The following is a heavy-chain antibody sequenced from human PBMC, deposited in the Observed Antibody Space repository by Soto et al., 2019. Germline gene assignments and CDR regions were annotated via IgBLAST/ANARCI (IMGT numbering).Heavy chain of an antibody. CDR3: ATDTDVVVPACSGDFDY. CDR2: ISWNSGIL. J-gene: IGHJ4*02. CDR1: GFSFEDYA. V-gene: IGHV3-9*01. Sequence: DVQLVESGGGLVQPGRSLRLSCAASGFSFEDYAMHWVRQVPGKGLEWVSTISWNSGILDYADSVKGRFTISRDNAKNSLYLQMNSLRAEDTALYGCATDTDVVVPACSGDFDYVGQGSLVTITS. D-gene: IGHD2-2*01.